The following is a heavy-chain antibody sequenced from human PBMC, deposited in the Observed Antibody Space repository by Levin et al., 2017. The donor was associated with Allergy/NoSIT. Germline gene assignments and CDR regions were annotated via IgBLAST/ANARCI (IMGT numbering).Heavy chain of an antibody. J-gene: IGHJ4*02. Sequence: LSLTCAASGFTFSSYGMHWVRQAPGKGLEWVAVIWYDGSNKYYADSVKGRFTISRDNSKNTLYLQMNSLRAEDTAVYYCARDRGGVILEYYFDYWGQGTLVTVSS. CDR3: ARDRGGVILEYYFDY. V-gene: IGHV3-33*01. CDR1: GFTFSSYG. D-gene: IGHD3-16*02. CDR2: IWYDGSNK.